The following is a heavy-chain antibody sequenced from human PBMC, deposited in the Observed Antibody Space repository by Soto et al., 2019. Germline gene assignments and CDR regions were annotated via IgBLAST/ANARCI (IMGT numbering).Heavy chain of an antibody. CDR1: GGSISSYY. Sequence: QVQLQESGPGLVKPSETLSLTCTVSGGSISSYYWSWIRQPPGKGLEWIGYIYYSGSTNYNPSLKSRVTISVDTSTNQFSLKLSSVTAADTAVYYCARGANDFWSVHFDYWGQGTLVTVSS. CDR2: IYYSGST. D-gene: IGHD3-3*01. V-gene: IGHV4-59*01. J-gene: IGHJ4*02. CDR3: ARGANDFWSVHFDY.